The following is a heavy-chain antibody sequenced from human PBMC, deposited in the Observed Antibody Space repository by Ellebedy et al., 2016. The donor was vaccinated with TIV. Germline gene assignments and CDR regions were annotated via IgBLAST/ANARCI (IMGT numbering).Heavy chain of an antibody. J-gene: IGHJ4*02. D-gene: IGHD3-10*01. CDR2: MSGTSSNM. CDR3: ASGFQ. V-gene: IGHV3-21*01. Sequence: GGSLRLSCAASGFTFSTYSMNWVRQAPGKGLEWVSSMSGTSSNMHYADSVEGRFTISRDNAKNSLYLQMNSLRAEDTAVYYCASGFQWGQGTLVTVSS. CDR1: GFTFSTYS.